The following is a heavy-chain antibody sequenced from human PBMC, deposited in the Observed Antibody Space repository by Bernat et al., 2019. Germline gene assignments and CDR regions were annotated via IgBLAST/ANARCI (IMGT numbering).Heavy chain of an antibody. D-gene: IGHD2-21*02. CDR2: INPHSGAT. Sequence: QVQLVQSGAEVKKPAASVKVSCKASGYTFTDYYIHWVRQAPGQGLEWMGWINPHSGATNYAQKFQDRVTRTRDTSISTTYMELSRLRSDDAAVYYCAGDRGDVAIVWGQGTLVTVSS. V-gene: IGHV1-2*02. CDR3: AGDRGDVAIV. J-gene: IGHJ4*02. CDR1: GYTFTDYY.